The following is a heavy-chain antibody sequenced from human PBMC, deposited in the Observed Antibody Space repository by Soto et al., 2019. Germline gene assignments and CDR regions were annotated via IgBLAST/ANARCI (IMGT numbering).Heavy chain of an antibody. CDR1: GFTFTSSA. D-gene: IGHD6-6*01. CDR3: AAASSSSSHYYYYGMDV. CDR2: IVVGSGNT. J-gene: IGHJ6*02. Sequence: ASVKVSCKASGFTFTSSAVQWVRQARGQRLEWIGWIVVGSGNTNYAQKFQERVTITRDMSTSTAYMELSSLRSEDTAVYYCAAASSSSSHYYYYGMDVWGQGTTVTVSS. V-gene: IGHV1-58*01.